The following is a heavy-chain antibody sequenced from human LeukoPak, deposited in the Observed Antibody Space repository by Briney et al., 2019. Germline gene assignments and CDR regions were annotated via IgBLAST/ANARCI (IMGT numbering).Heavy chain of an antibody. J-gene: IGHJ5*02. CDR3: AADSLAAAEGFRFDP. Sequence: GSLRLSCAASGFTFSSYWMSWVRQAPGKGLEWVANIKQDGSEKHYVDSVKGRFTISRDNAKNSLYLQMNSLRAEDTAVYYCAADSLAAAEGFRFDPWGQGTLVTVSS. D-gene: IGHD6-13*01. V-gene: IGHV3-7*01. CDR1: GFTFSSYW. CDR2: IKQDGSEK.